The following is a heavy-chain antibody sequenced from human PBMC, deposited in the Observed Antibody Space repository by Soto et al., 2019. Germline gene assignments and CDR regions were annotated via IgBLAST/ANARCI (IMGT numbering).Heavy chain of an antibody. J-gene: IGHJ6*02. V-gene: IGHV3-23*01. CDR3: AKDHGSSIYYYYGMDV. CDR2: ISGSGGST. D-gene: IGHD6-6*01. CDR1: GFTFSSYA. Sequence: GGSLRLSCAASGFTFSSYAMSWVRQAPGKGLEWVSAISGSGGSTYYADSVKGRFTISRDNSKNTLYLQMNSLRAEDTAVYYCAKDHGSSIYYYYGMDVWGQGTTVTVSS.